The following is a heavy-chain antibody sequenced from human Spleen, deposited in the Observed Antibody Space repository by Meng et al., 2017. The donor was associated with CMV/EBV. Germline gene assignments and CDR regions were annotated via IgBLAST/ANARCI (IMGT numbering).Heavy chain of an antibody. CDR3: ARDRPDYDFWSGYYIGNYHYGMDV. Sequence: GESLKISCAASGFTFSSYAMHWVRQAPGKGLEWVAVISNDGSNKYYADSVKGRLTMSRDNSKNTLYLQMNSLRAEDTAVYYCARDRPDYDFWSGYYIGNYHYGMDVWGQGTTVTVSS. D-gene: IGHD3-3*01. CDR2: ISNDGSNK. CDR1: GFTFSSYA. J-gene: IGHJ6*02. V-gene: IGHV3-30*04.